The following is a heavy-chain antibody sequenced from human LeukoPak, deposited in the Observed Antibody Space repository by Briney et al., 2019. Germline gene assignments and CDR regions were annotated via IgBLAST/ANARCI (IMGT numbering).Heavy chain of an antibody. J-gene: IGHJ3*02. CDR3: AGERSSGYNDAFDI. CDR1: GYTFTRYY. D-gene: IGHD3-22*01. CDR2: INPSGGNT. V-gene: IGHV1-46*01. Sequence: EASVKVSCKASGYTFTRYYMHWVRQAPGQGLEWMGIINPSGGNTNYAQKFQGRVTMTRDMSTSTVYMELSSLRSEDTAVYYCAGERSSGYNDAFDIWGQGTMVTVSS.